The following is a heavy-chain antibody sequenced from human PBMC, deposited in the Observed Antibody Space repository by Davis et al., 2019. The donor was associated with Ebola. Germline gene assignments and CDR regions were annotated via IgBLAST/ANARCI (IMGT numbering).Heavy chain of an antibody. CDR3: AKTYGSGSYYYYYYMDV. D-gene: IGHD3-10*01. V-gene: IGHV3-30-3*02. CDR1: GITFSNYA. Sequence: PGGSLRLSCAASGITFSNYAMSWVRQAPGKGLEWVAVISYDGSNKYYADSVKGRFTISRDNSKNTLYLQMNSLRAEDTAVYYCAKTYGSGSYYYYYYMDVWGKGTTVTVSS. CDR2: ISYDGSNK. J-gene: IGHJ6*03.